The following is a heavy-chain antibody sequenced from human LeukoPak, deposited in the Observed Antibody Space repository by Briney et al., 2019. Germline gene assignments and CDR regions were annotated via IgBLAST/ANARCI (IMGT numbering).Heavy chain of an antibody. J-gene: IGHJ3*02. V-gene: IGHV3-33*01. D-gene: IGHD1-26*01. CDR1: GFTFSSYG. Sequence: PGRSLRLSCAASGFTFSSYGMHWVRQAPGKGLEWVAVIWYDGSNKYYADSVKSRFTISRDNSKNTLYLQMNSLRAEDTAVYYCARDLIVGANHDAFDIWGQGTMVTVSS. CDR2: IWYDGSNK. CDR3: ARDLIVGANHDAFDI.